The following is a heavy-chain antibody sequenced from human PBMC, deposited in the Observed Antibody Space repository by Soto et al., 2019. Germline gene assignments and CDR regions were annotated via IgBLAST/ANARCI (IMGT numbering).Heavy chain of an antibody. CDR3: AKDLRPRITMIVVVINAFDI. CDR2: ISGSGGST. V-gene: IGHV3-23*01. D-gene: IGHD3-22*01. CDR1: GFTFDDYT. J-gene: IGHJ3*02. Sequence: LRLSCVASGFTFDDYTIHWVRQVPGKGLEWVSAISGSGGSTYYADSVKGRFTISRDNSKNTLYLQMNSLRAEDTAVYYCAKDLRPRITMIVVVINAFDIWGQGTMVTVSS.